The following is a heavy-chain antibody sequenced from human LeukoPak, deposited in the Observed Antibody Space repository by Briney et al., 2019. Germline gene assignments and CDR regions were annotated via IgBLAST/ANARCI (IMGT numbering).Heavy chain of an antibody. D-gene: IGHD3-22*01. CDR3: ASSRYDSSGYYGIIGY. V-gene: IGHV3-21*01. CDR2: ISRSSNYK. Sequence: GGSLRLSCAASGFTFSSYSMNWVRQAPGKGLEWVSSISRSSNYKYYADSVKGRFTISRDNAKNSLYLQMNSLRAEDTALYYCASSRYDSSGYYGIIGYWGQGTLVTVSS. J-gene: IGHJ4*02. CDR1: GFTFSSYS.